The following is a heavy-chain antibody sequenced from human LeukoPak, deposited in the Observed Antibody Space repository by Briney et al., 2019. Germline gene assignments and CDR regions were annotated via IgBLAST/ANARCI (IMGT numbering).Heavy chain of an antibody. V-gene: IGHV6-1*01. J-gene: IGHJ3*01. CDR3: ARGFALDF. CDR2: TYYRSKLYY. CDR1: GDTFSSNSAA. Sequence: SQTLSLTCDLSGDTFSSNSAAWNWIRQSPSRGLEWLGRTYYRSKLYYDYAVSVKSRITISPDTSKNQFSLQLNSVTADDTAVYYCARGFALDFWGQGTMVTVSS.